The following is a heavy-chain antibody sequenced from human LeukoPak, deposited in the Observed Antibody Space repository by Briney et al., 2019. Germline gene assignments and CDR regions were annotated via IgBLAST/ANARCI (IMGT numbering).Heavy chain of an antibody. CDR2: IKSKTDGGTT. J-gene: IGHJ4*02. D-gene: IGHD3-9*01. CDR3: TIAYDILTGYPYHFDY. Sequence: GGSLRLSCAASGFIFSSYGMHWVRQAPGKGLQWVGRIKSKTDGGTTDYAAPVKGRFTISRDDSKNTLYLQMNSLKTEDTAVYYCTIAYDILTGYPYHFDYWGQGTLVTVSS. CDR1: GFIFSSYG. V-gene: IGHV3-15*01.